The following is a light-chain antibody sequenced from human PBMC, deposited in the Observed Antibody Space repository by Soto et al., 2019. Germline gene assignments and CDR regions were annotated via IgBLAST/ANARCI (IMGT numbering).Light chain of an antibody. J-gene: IGKJ5*01. CDR3: QQYNNWPPT. Sequence: EIVLTQSPGTLSLSPGERATLSCRASQSVSNNYLAWYQQKPGQAPRLLICDVSTRATGVPARFSGSGSGTEFTLTISSPQSEDFAVSYCQQYNNWPPTFGQGTRLEIK. V-gene: IGKV3-15*01. CDR1: QSVSNN. CDR2: DVS.